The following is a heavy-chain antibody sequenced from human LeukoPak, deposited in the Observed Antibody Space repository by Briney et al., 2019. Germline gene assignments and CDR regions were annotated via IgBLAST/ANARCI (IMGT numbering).Heavy chain of an antibody. CDR1: GYTFTSYY. CDR3: ARRAYDFWSEVGGPPINNWFDP. J-gene: IGHJ5*02. V-gene: IGHV1-46*01. Sequence: ASVKVSCKASGYTFTSYYMHWVRQAPGQGLEWMGIINPSGGSTSYAQKFQGRVTISVDTSKNKFSLKLSSVTAADTAVYYCARRAYDFWSEVGGPPINNWFDPWGQGTLVTVSS. D-gene: IGHD3-3*01. CDR2: INPSGGST.